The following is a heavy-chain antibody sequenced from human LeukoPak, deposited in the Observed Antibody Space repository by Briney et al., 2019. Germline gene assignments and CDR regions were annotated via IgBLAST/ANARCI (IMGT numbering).Heavy chain of an antibody. CDR3: ARGSGAAARLYYYYYMDV. J-gene: IGHJ6*03. V-gene: IGHV4-39*07. Sequence: PSETLSLTCTVSGGSISSSSYYWGWIRQPPGKGLEWVGSIYYSGSTYYNPSLKSRVTISVDTSKNQFSLKLSSVTAADTAVYYCARGSGAAARLYYYYYMDVWGKGTTVTVSS. CDR1: GGSISSSSYY. CDR2: IYYSGST. D-gene: IGHD6-13*01.